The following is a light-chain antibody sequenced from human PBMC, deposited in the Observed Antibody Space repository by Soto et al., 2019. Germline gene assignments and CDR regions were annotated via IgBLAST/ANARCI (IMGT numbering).Light chain of an antibody. CDR3: PQNKDWPGT. CDR2: EAS. CDR1: QSISSW. J-gene: IGKJ1*01. Sequence: DIQLTQAPSTLSASVGDRVTVTCRASQSISSWLAWYQQKPGKAPKLLIYEASSLESGVPSRFSGSGSGTEFTLTISSLHSEYFGVYYCPQNKDWPGTVCQGTKVESK. V-gene: IGKV1-5*03.